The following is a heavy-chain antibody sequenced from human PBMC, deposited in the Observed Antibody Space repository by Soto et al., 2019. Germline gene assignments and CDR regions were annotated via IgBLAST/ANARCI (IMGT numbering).Heavy chain of an antibody. CDR3: ATHGGLRGPYYFDY. V-gene: IGHV1-69*01. CDR2: IIPIFGTA. Sequence: QVQLVQSGAEVKKPGSSVKVSCKASGGTFSSYAISWVRQAPGQGLEWMGGIIPIFGTANYAQKFQGRFTITADESTSTAYMELSSLSSEDTAVYYCATHGGLRGPYYFDYWGQGTLVTVSS. D-gene: IGHD3-16*01. J-gene: IGHJ4*02. CDR1: GGTFSSYA.